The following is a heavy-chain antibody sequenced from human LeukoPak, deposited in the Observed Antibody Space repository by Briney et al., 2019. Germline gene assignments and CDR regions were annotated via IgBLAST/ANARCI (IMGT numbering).Heavy chain of an antibody. D-gene: IGHD2-15*01. CDR1: GFTFSSYA. CDR3: VKDLRIVVVVGDDAFDI. CDR2: ISGSGGST. J-gene: IGHJ3*02. V-gene: IGHV3-23*01. Sequence: GGSLRLSCAASGFTFSSYAMSWVRQAPGKGLEWVSAISGSGGSTYYADSVKGRFTISRDNSKNTLYLQMNSLRAEDTAVYYCVKDLRIVVVVGDDAFDIWGQGTMVTVSS.